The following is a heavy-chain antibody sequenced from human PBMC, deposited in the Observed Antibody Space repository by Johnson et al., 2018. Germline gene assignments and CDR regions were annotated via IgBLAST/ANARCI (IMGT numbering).Heavy chain of an antibody. CDR2: IGTAGDT. J-gene: IGHJ6*02. CDR1: GFTFSSYG. D-gene: IGHD2-2*01. Sequence: VQLVQSGGGVVQPGRSLRLSCAASGFTFSSYGMHWVRQAPGKGLEWVSAIGTAGDTYYPGSVKGRFTISRENAKNSVYLQMNSLRAGDTAVYYCARAGGMGCSSTSCYHGMDVWGQGTTVTVSS. V-gene: IGHV3-13*01. CDR3: ARAGGMGCSSTSCYHGMDV.